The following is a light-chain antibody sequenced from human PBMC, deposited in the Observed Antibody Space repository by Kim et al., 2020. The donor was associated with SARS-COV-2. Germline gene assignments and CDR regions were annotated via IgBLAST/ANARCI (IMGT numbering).Light chain of an antibody. CDR2: EDN. J-gene: IGLJ3*02. CDR1: SGSIASNY. V-gene: IGLV6-57*03. Sequence: GKTVTISCTRSSGSIASNYVQWYQQRPGSAPTTVIYEDNQRPSGVPDRFPGSIDSSSNSASLTISGLKTEDEADYYCQSYDSSSWVFGGGTQLTVL. CDR3: QSYDSSSWV.